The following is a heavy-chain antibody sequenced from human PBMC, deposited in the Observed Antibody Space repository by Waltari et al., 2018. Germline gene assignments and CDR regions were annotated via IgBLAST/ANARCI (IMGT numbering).Heavy chain of an antibody. D-gene: IGHD2-21*02. Sequence: EVQLVESGGGLVQPGRSLRLSCAASGFTFDDYAMHWVRQAPGKGLEWVSGISWNSGSIGYADSVKGRFTISRDNAKNSLYLQMNSLRAEDMALYYCAKETDYYYGMDVWGQGTTVTVSS. J-gene: IGHJ6*02. V-gene: IGHV3-9*03. CDR1: GFTFDDYA. CDR3: AKETDYYYGMDV. CDR2: ISWNSGSI.